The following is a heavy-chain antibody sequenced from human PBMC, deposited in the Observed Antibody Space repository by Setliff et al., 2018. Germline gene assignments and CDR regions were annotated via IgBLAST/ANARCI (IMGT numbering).Heavy chain of an antibody. D-gene: IGHD6-13*01. Sequence: TLSLTCTVSGYSISSGYYWGWIRQPPGKALEWLALIYWDDDKRYSPSLKSRLTITKDTSKNQVVLTMTNMDPVDTATYYCARIMGSWYLDYWGQGTLVTVSS. CDR2: IYWDDDK. J-gene: IGHJ4*02. V-gene: IGHV2-5*02. CDR3: ARIMGSWYLDY. CDR1: GYSISSGYY.